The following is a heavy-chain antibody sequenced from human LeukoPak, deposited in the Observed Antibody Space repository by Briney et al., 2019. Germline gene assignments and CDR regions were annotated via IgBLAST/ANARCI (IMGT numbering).Heavy chain of an antibody. CDR2: IYTSGST. CDR1: GGSISSGSYY. D-gene: IGHD3-9*01. CDR3: ARDYYDILTGYPVPYYYFDY. J-gene: IGHJ4*02. V-gene: IGHV4-61*02. Sequence: SETLSLTCTVSGGSISSGSYYWSWIRQPAGKGLEWIGRIYTSGSTNYNPSLKSRVTISVDTSKNQFSLKLSSVTAADTAVYYCARDYYDILTGYPVPYYYFDYWGQGTLVTVSS.